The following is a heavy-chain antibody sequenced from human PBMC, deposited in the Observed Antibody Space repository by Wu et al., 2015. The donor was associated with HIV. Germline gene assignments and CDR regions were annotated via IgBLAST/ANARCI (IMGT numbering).Heavy chain of an antibody. Sequence: QVQLVQSGAEVKKPGSSVKVSCKASGGTFSSYAISWVRQPPGQGLEWMGGIIPIFGTANYAQKFQGRVTITTDESTSTAYMELSSLRSEDTAVYYCARGGTQLWFGELSVVHWFDPWGQGTLVTVSS. CDR3: ARGGTQLWFGELSVVHWFDP. CDR1: GGTFSSYA. D-gene: IGHD3-10*01. V-gene: IGHV1-69*05. CDR2: IIPIFGTA. J-gene: IGHJ5*02.